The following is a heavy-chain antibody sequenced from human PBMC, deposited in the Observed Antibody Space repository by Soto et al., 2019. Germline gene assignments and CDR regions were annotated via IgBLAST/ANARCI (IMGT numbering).Heavy chain of an antibody. CDR2: INHSGST. CDR3: ARSGAAAGKYYYYGMDV. J-gene: IGHJ6*02. Sequence: SETLSLTCAVSGYSISSGYYWGWIRQPPGKGLEWLGEINHSGSTNYNPSLKSRVTISVDTSKNQFSLKLSSVTAADTAVYYCARSGAAAGKYYYYGMDVWGQGTTVTVSS. V-gene: IGHV4-38-2*01. CDR1: GYSISSGYY. D-gene: IGHD6-13*01.